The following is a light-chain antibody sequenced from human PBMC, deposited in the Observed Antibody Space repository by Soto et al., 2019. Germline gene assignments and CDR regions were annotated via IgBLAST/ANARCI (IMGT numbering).Light chain of an antibody. CDR2: DAS. Sequence: EIVLTHSPATLSLSPGERATLSCRASQSVSSYLARYQQKPGQAPRLLFYDASNRATGIPARFSGSGSGTDFTLTISSLEPEDFAVYYCQQRSNWPLVTFGGGTKVDIK. CDR1: QSVSSY. CDR3: QQRSNWPLVT. V-gene: IGKV3-11*01. J-gene: IGKJ4*01.